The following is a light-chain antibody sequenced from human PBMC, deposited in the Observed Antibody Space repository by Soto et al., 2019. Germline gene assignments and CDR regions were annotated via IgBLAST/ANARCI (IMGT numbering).Light chain of an antibody. V-gene: IGKV3-20*01. Sequence: IVLTQSPSTLPLAAGESATLCCRTSQRISSSYLAWYQQKPGQAPRLLIYGASNRATGIPDRFSGSGSGTDFTLTISRLEPEDFAVYYCQQYGSSGTFGQGTKVDIK. J-gene: IGKJ1*01. CDR3: QQYGSSGT. CDR1: QRISSSY. CDR2: GAS.